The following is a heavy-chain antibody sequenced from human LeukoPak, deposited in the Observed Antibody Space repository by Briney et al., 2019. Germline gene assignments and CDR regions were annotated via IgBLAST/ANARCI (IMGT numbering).Heavy chain of an antibody. Sequence: TSVKLSCKASGYSFTGYYMHWVRQAPGQGLEWMGWINPNSGGTNYAQKFQGRVTMTRDTSINTAYMELSRLRSDDTAVYYCTRAASGTYSFDYWGQGALVTVSS. D-gene: IGHD6-13*01. CDR2: INPNSGGT. J-gene: IGHJ4*02. V-gene: IGHV1-2*02. CDR1: GYSFTGYY. CDR3: TRAASGTYSFDY.